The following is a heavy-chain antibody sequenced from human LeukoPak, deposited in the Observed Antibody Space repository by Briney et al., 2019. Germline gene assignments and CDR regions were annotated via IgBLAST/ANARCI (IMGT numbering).Heavy chain of an antibody. J-gene: IGHJ3*02. CDR1: GFTFSSYA. CDR2: ISYDGSNK. Sequence: GGSLRLSCAASGFTFSSYAMHWVRQAPGKGLEWVAVISYDGSNKYYAGSVKGRFTISRDNSKNTLYLQMNSLRAEDTAVYYCARSSSYRGPKGAFDIWGQGTMVTVSS. D-gene: IGHD3-10*01. V-gene: IGHV3-30*04. CDR3: ARSSSYRGPKGAFDI.